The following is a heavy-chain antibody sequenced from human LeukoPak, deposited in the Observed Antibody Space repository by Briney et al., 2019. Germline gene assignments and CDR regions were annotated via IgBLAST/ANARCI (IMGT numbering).Heavy chain of an antibody. CDR3: ARDTKATMVRGTAFDI. CDR1: GLTFSDYY. CDR2: ISSSSSYT. V-gene: IGHV3-11*06. D-gene: IGHD3-10*01. Sequence: GGPLRFSCAASGLTFSDYYISWIRQAPGKGLEWFSYISSSSSYTNYADSVKGRFTISRDNAKNSLYLQMNSLRAEDTAVYYCARDTKATMVRGTAFDIWGQGTMVTVSS. J-gene: IGHJ3*02.